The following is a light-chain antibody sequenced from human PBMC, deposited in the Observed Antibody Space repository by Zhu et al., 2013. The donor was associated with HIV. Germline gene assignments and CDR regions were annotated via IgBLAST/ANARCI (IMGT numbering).Light chain of an antibody. CDR3: QQYHIYWT. CDR2: KAS. V-gene: IGKV1-5*03. CDR1: QSIRSW. Sequence: IQMTQSPSSVSASVGDRVTITCRASQSIRSWLAWYQQKPGKAPKPLIYKASTLESGVPSRFSGTGSGTEFTLTINSLQPDDFATYYCQQYHIYWTFGQGTKVEIK. J-gene: IGKJ1*01.